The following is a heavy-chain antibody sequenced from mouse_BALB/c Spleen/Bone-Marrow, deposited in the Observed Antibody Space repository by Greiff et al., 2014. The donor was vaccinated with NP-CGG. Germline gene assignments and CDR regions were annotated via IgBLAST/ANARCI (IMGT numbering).Heavy chain of an antibody. CDR1: GFKIKDTY. D-gene: IGHD2-2*01. CDR2: IDPASGDT. Sequence: VQLQQSGAELVKPGASVKLSCTASGFKIKDTYIHWVMQRPEQGLAWIGRIDPASGDTKFDPKFQGKATITADTSSNTAYLQVTSLTSEDTAVYYCARVNPWYFDVWGAGTTVTVSS. J-gene: IGHJ1*01. CDR3: ARVNPWYFDV. V-gene: IGHV14-3*02.